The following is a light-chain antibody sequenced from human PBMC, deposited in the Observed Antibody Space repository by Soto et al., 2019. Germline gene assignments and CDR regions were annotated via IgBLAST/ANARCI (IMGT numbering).Light chain of an antibody. CDR1: SSDVGSYNR. J-gene: IGLJ2*01. CDR2: EVT. V-gene: IGLV2-18*02. CDR3: SSYTTDTTLV. Sequence: QSALTQPPSVSGSPGQSVTISCTGTSSDVGSYNRVSWYQQPPGTAPKLMIYEVTNRPSGVPDRFSGTKSGNTASLTISGLQDEDEADYYCSSYTTDTTLVFGGGTKVTVL.